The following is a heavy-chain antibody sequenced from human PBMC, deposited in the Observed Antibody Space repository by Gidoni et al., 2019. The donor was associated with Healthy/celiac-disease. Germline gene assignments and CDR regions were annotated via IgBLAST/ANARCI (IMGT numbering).Heavy chain of an antibody. D-gene: IGHD3-22*01. Sequence: EVQLVESGGGLVKPGGSLRLSCAASGFTFSSYSMNWVRQAPGEGLEWVSSISSSSSYIYYADSVKGRFTISRDNAKNSLYLQMNSLRAEDTAVYYCARDGWGYYDSSGYYGFDYWGQGTLVTVSS. J-gene: IGHJ4*02. V-gene: IGHV3-21*01. CDR3: ARDGWGYYDSSGYYGFDY. CDR1: GFTFSSYS. CDR2: ISSSSSYI.